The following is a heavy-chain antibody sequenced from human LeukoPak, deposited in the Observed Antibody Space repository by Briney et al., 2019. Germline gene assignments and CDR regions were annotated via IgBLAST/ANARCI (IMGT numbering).Heavy chain of an antibody. CDR3: ARYSGSYRYYYYMDV. J-gene: IGHJ6*03. D-gene: IGHD1-26*01. V-gene: IGHV1-2*02. Sequence: GASVKVSCKASGYTFTGYYMHWVRQAPGQGLEWMGWINPNSGGTNYAQKLQGRVTMTTDTSTSTAYMELRSLRSDDTAVYYCARYSGSYRYYYYMDVWGKGTTVTVSS. CDR1: GYTFTGYY. CDR2: INPNSGGT.